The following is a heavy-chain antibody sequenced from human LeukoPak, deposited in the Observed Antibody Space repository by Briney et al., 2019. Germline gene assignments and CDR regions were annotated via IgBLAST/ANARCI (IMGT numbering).Heavy chain of an antibody. D-gene: IGHD3-10*01. CDR2: INHSGST. Sequence: SETLSLTCAVYGGSFSGYYWSWIRQPPGKGLEWIGEINHSGSTNYNPSLKSRVTISVDTSKNQFSLKLSSVTAADTAVYYCARGSITMVRGVMVYYYYYYMDVWGKGTTVTVSS. J-gene: IGHJ6*03. CDR3: ARGSITMVRGVMVYYYYYYMDV. CDR1: GGSFSGYY. V-gene: IGHV4-34*01.